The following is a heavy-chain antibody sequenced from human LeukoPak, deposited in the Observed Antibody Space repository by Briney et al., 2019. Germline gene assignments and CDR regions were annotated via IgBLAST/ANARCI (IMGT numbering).Heavy chain of an antibody. Sequence: GGSLRLSGAASGFTFSSYAMHWVRQAPGKGLEWVAVISYDGSNKYYADSVKGRFTISRDNSKNTLYLQMNSLRAEDTAVYYCARDSPIARGWYYFDYWGQGTLVTVSS. CDR1: GFTFSSYA. J-gene: IGHJ4*02. CDR3: ARDSPIARGWYYFDY. CDR2: ISYDGSNK. D-gene: IGHD6-19*01. V-gene: IGHV3-30*04.